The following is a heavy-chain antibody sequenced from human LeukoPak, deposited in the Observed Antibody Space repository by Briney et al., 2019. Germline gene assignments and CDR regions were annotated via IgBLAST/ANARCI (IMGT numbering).Heavy chain of an antibody. CDR1: GGSISSGDYY. Sequence: SETLSLTCTVSGGSISSGDYYWSWIRQPPGKGLEWIGYIYYSGSTYYNPSLKSRVTISVDTSKNQFSLKLSSVTAADTAVYYCARTGYSSSWYSTAFDIWGQGTMVTVSS. D-gene: IGHD6-13*01. CDR3: ARTGYSSSWYSTAFDI. J-gene: IGHJ3*02. CDR2: IYYSGST. V-gene: IGHV4-30-4*08.